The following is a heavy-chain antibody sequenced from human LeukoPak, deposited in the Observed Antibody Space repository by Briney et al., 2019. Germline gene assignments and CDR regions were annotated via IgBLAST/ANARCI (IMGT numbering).Heavy chain of an antibody. CDR1: GFTFSTYA. J-gene: IGHJ1*01. D-gene: IGHD4-17*01. V-gene: IGHV3-23*01. CDR3: TTGIWDYGDYLSFY. Sequence: GGSLRLSCAASGFTFSTYAMSWVRQAAGKGLEWVSLISGSGGGTYYADSVKGRFTISRDNSKNTLYLQLNSLRVEDTAVYYCTTGIWDYGDYLSFYWGQGTLVTVSS. CDR2: ISGSGGGT.